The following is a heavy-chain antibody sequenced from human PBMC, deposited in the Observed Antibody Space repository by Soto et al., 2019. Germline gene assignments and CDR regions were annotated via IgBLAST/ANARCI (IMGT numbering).Heavy chain of an antibody. CDR2: IIPIFGTA. CDR3: ASGYYHDSSGYYLGFFFYYYGMDV. V-gene: IGHV1-69*06. J-gene: IGHJ6*02. D-gene: IGHD3-22*01. Sequence: GASVKVSCKASGGTFSSYAISWVRQAPGQGLEWMGGIIPIFGTANYAQKFQGRVTITADKSTSTAYMELSSLRSEDTAVYYCASGYYHDSSGYYLGFFFYYYGMDVWGQGTTVTASS. CDR1: GGTFSSYA.